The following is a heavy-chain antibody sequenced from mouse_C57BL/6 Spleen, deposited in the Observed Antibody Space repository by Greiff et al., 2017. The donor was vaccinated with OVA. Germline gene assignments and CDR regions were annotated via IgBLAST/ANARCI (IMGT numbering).Heavy chain of an antibody. J-gene: IGHJ1*03. Sequence: QVQLKESGAELVKPGASVKLSCKASGYPFTSYWMHWVKQRPGQGLEWIGMIHPNSGSTNYNEKFKSKATLTVDKSSSTAYMQLSSLTSEDSAVYYCARGMNYGSSYWYFDVWGTGTTVTVSS. CDR1: GYPFTSYW. CDR2: IHPNSGST. CDR3: ARGMNYGSSYWYFDV. D-gene: IGHD1-1*01. V-gene: IGHV1-64*01.